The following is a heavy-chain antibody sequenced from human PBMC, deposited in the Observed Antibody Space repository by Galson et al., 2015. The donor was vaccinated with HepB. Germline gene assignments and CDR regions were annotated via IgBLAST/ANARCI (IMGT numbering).Heavy chain of an antibody. J-gene: IGHJ4*02. Sequence: SLRLSCAAPRFTISRYWMSWVRQAPGKGPEWVANINQDGSDRNYVDSVKGRFTISRDNARNSLYLQMSSLRAEDTAVYYCKSEPTDSEEGYWGQGTLVTVSS. CDR2: INQDGSDR. CDR1: RFTISRYW. V-gene: IGHV3-7*03. CDR3: KSEPTDSEEGY.